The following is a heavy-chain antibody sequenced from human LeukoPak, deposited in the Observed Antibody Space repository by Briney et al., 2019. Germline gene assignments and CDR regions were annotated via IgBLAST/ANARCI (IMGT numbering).Heavy chain of an antibody. CDR3: ARITYYDFWSGYYTLNDAFDI. D-gene: IGHD3-3*01. Sequence: SETLSLTCTVSGGSISSSSYYWGWTRQPPGKGLEWIGSIYYSGSTYYNPSLKSRVTISVDTSKNQFSLKLSSVTAADTAVYYCARITYYDFWSGYYTLNDAFDIWGQGTMVTVSS. CDR1: GGSISSSSYY. V-gene: IGHV4-39*01. J-gene: IGHJ3*02. CDR2: IYYSGST.